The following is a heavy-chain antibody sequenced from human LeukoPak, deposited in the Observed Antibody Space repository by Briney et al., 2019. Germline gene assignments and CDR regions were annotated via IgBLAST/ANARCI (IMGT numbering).Heavy chain of an antibody. J-gene: IGHJ4*02. Sequence: SETLSLTCAVSGGSISSSNWWSWVRQPPGKGLEWIGEIYHSGSTNYNPSLKSRVTISVDKSKNQFSLKLSSVTAADTAVYYCARSLYNYYDSSGYSYWGQGTLVTVSS. CDR2: IYHSGST. CDR1: GGSISSSNW. CDR3: ARSLYNYYDSSGYSY. V-gene: IGHV4-4*02. D-gene: IGHD3-22*01.